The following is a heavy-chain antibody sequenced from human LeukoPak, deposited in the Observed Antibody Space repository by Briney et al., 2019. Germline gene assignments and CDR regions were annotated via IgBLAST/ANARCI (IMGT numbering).Heavy chain of an antibody. D-gene: IGHD1-26*01. Sequence: ASVKVSCKTSGYTFSGSYIHWVRQAPGQGLEWMGWINPNSGGTNYAQKFQGRVTMTRDTSISTAYMELSRLRSDDTAVYYCASVDPLRAIDYWGQGTLVTVSS. CDR3: ASVDPLRAIDY. CDR2: INPNSGGT. J-gene: IGHJ4*02. V-gene: IGHV1-2*02. CDR1: GYTFSGSY.